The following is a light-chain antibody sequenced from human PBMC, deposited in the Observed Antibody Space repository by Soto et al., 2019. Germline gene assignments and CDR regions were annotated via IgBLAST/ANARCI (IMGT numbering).Light chain of an antibody. V-gene: IGLV2-18*02. CDR1: KSDIGVYDF. CDR3: NSFTTSSTYV. CDR2: EVV. J-gene: IGLJ1*01. Sequence: QSVLTQPPSASGSPGQSVTISCTGTKSDIGVYDFVSWYQHHPGKAPRLIIYEVVQRPSGVPDRFSGSKSGNTASLTISGLQAEDEADYFCNSFTTSSTYVFGTGTKVTVL.